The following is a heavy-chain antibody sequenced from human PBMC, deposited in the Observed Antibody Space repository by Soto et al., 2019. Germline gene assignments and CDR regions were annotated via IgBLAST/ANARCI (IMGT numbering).Heavy chain of an antibody. CDR1: GFTFSNYW. V-gene: IGHV3-74*01. D-gene: IGHD4-17*01. CDR2: INDDGSRT. CDR3: ARPSAVTTPPFDF. J-gene: IGHJ4*02. Sequence: EVHLVESGGGLVQPGGSLRLSCAASGFTFSNYWMHWVRQAPGKGLVWVSRINDDGSRTAYADSMKGRFTISRDKNTLYLQMNSLRVEDTAVYYCARPSAVTTPPFDFWGQGTLVTVSS.